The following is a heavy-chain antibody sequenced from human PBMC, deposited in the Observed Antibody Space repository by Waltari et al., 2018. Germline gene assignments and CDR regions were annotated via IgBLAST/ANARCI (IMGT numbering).Heavy chain of an antibody. D-gene: IGHD6-19*01. CDR1: GYTFTSYG. V-gene: IGHV1-18*01. J-gene: IGHJ6*02. CDR2: ISAYNGNT. CDR3: ARFSTRQWLVLPYYYGMDV. Sequence: QVQLVQSGAEVKKPGASVTVSCKASGYTFTSYGISWVRQAPGQGLEWMGWISAYNGNTNYAQKLQGRVTMTTDTSTSTAYMELRSLRSDDTAVYYCARFSTRQWLVLPYYYGMDVWGQGTTVTVSS.